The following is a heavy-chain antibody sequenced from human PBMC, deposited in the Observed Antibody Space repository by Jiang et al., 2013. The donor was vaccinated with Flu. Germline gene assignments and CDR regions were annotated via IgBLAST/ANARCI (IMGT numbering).Heavy chain of an antibody. CDR1: VAPSAVVTG. D-gene: IGHD2-2*01. V-gene: IGHV4-4*02. Sequence: PGLVKPSGTLSLTCAVSVAPSAVVTGGVGSASPRKGLEWIGEIYHSGSTNYNPSLKSRVTISVDKSKNQFSLKLSSVTAADTAVYYCARVRVVVHYFDYWGQGTLVTVSS. CDR2: IYHSGST. J-gene: IGHJ4*02. CDR3: ARVRVVVHYFDY.